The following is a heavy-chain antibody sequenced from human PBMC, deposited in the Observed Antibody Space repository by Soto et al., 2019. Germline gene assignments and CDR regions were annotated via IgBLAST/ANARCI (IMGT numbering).Heavy chain of an antibody. V-gene: IGHV4-59*08. J-gene: IGHJ6*02. Sequence: QVQLQESGPGLVKPSETLSLTCTVSGDSISSYYWSWIRQPPGKGLEWIGYIYYSGSTNYNPSLKSRVTISVDTSKNQFSLKLSSVTAADTAVYYCARQGPYGMDVWGQGTTVTVSS. CDR3: ARQGPYGMDV. CDR2: IYYSGST. CDR1: GDSISSYY.